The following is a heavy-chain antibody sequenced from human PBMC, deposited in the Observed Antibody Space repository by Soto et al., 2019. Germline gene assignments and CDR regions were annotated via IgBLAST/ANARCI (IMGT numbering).Heavy chain of an antibody. Sequence: GGSLRLSCAASGFTVSSNYMSWVRQAPGKGLEWVSVIYSGGSTYYADSVKGRFTISRDNSKNTLYLQMNSLRAEDTALYYCAREIPDSSGGTEAGYYGMDVWGQGTTVTVSS. J-gene: IGHJ6*02. CDR3: AREIPDSSGGTEAGYYGMDV. CDR1: GFTVSSNY. D-gene: IGHD6-19*01. V-gene: IGHV3-53*01. CDR2: IYSGGST.